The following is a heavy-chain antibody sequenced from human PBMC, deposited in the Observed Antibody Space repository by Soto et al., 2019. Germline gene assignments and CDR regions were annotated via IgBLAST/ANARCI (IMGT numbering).Heavy chain of an antibody. CDR2: ISNGDETT. V-gene: IGHV3-11*01. J-gene: IGHJ4*02. D-gene: IGHD5-12*01. CDR3: ARGLSVEMAPIMGCYFDY. Sequence: GGSLRLSCAASGFIFTDYSMTWIRQAPGKGLEWVSYISNGDETTHYADSVKGRFIVSGDNAKKVLFLQMSGLRVDDTAVYYCARGLSVEMAPIMGCYFDYWGPGAPVTVSS. CDR1: GFIFTDYS.